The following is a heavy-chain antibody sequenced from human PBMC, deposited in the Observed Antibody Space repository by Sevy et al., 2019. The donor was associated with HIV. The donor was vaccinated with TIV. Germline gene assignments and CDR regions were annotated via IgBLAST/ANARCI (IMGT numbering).Heavy chain of an antibody. CDR2: IWSDGAYQ. CDR3: ARGGYYYDSAAYYALET. Sequence: GGSLRLSCAATGFTFSNYAMHWVRQAPGKGMEWAAIIWSDGAYQYHGDSVKGRFTISRDNSKNTLYMQMNNVRVEDTAVYYDARGGYYYDSAAYYALETWGQGTLVTVSS. CDR1: GFTFSNYA. D-gene: IGHD3-22*01. J-gene: IGHJ4*02. V-gene: IGHV3-33*01.